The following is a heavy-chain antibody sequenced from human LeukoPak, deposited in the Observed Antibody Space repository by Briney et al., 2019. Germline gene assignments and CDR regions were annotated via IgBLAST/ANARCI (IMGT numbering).Heavy chain of an antibody. D-gene: IGHD3-10*01. V-gene: IGHV4-4*02. CDR3: ARASYYYGSGSPPAFDI. CDR2: IYHSGST. J-gene: IGHJ3*02. Sequence: SGTLSLTCAVSGGSISSSNWWSWVRQPPGKGLEWIGEIYHSGSTNYNPSLKSRVTISVGKSKNQFSLKLSSVTAADTAVYYCARASYYYGSGSPPAFDIWGQGTMVTVSS. CDR1: GGSISSSNW.